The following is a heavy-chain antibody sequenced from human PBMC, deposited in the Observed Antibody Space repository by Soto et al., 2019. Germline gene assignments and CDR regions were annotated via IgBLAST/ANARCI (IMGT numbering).Heavy chain of an antibody. CDR2: ISGGGRPI. V-gene: IGHV3-48*02. D-gene: IGHD6-19*01. Sequence: EVQLVESGGGSVQPGGSLRLSCAASGFTFSTFSMNWFRQAPGRGLEWISYISGGGRPISYADSVKGRFTISRDNAKSSLYLQMDSLTDEDTAVYYCARDLGWAFDSWGQGTLVTVSS. J-gene: IGHJ4*02. CDR3: ARDLGWAFDS. CDR1: GFTFSTFS.